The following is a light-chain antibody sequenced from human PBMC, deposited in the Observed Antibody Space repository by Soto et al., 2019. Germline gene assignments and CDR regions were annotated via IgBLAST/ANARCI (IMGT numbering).Light chain of an antibody. Sequence: QSALTQPASVSGSPGQSIAISCTGSSSDVGIYNYVSWYQQHPGKVPKLIIYEVNRRPSGVPDRFSGSKSGNTASLTVSGLQDEDEADYYCSSFGGSNDVLFGGGTQLTVL. J-gene: IGLJ2*01. CDR2: EVN. V-gene: IGLV2-8*01. CDR1: SSDVGIYNY. CDR3: SSFGGSNDVL.